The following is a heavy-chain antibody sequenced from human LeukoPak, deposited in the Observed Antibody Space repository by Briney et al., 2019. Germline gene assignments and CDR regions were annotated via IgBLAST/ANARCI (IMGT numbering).Heavy chain of an antibody. J-gene: IGHJ4*02. Sequence: GGSLRLSCAASGFTLSSYDMHWVRQVTGKGLEWVSAIGVAGDTYYGDSVKGRFTISRDNSKNTLYLQMNSLRAEDTAVYYCAKTRPLDSSSWSHGDYWGQGTLVTVSS. CDR1: GFTLSSYD. CDR2: IGVAGDT. D-gene: IGHD6-13*01. CDR3: AKTRPLDSSSWSHGDY. V-gene: IGHV3-13*01.